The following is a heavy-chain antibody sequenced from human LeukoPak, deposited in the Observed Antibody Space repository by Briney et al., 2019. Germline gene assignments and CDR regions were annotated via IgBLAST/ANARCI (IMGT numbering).Heavy chain of an antibody. CDR1: GFIFSSYS. CDR3: ARDRWFGELSPYYFDC. J-gene: IGHJ4*02. Sequence: GGSLRLSCAASGFIFSSYSMNWVRQAPGKGLEWVSSISSSSSTMYYADSVKGRFTISRDNAKNSLYLQMNSLRAEDTAVYYCARDRWFGELSPYYFDCWGQGTLVTVSS. D-gene: IGHD3-10*01. V-gene: IGHV3-48*01. CDR2: ISSSSSTM.